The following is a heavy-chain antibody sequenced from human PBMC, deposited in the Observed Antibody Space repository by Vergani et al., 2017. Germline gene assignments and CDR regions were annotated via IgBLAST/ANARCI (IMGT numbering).Heavy chain of an antibody. J-gene: IGHJ6*02. CDR3: ATPQTVTTGGMEV. Sequence: EVQLVQSGAEVKKPGATMKISCKVSGYTFTDHCMHWVKQAPGKGLEWMGLVDPEDGETIYAEKFKGRVTIAADTSTDTAHLELSGLRSEDTAVYYCATPQTVTTGGMEVWGQGTTVIVSS. D-gene: IGHD4-17*01. CDR2: VDPEDGET. V-gene: IGHV1-69-2*01. CDR1: GYTFTDHC.